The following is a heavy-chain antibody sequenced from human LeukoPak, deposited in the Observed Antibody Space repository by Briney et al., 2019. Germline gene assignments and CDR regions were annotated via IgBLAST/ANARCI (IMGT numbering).Heavy chain of an antibody. D-gene: IGHD6-13*01. CDR2: ISTSGSTI. J-gene: IGHJ6*02. CDR3: AKDATFGIATESYYDGMDV. Sequence: TGRSLRLSCAASGFTFTNHYMSWIRQAPREGMEWVSSISTSGSTIYPTDAVKGRFTISRDNAKNSLYLQMNSLRAEDTAVYYGAKDATFGIATESYYDGMDVWGQGTTVTVSS. V-gene: IGHV3-11*01. CDR1: GFTFTNHY.